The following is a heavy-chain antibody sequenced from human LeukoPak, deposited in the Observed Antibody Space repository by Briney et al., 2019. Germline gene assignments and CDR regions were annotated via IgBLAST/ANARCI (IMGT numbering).Heavy chain of an antibody. CDR2: IKQDGSEK. D-gene: IGHD3-22*01. Sequence: PGGSLRLSCAASGFIFSSYWMSWVRQAPGKGLEWVANIKQDGSEKYYVDSVKGRFTISRDNAKNSLYLEMNSLRAEDTAVYYCARDIGDSSGYYGSYFDYWGQGPLVTVSS. V-gene: IGHV3-7*01. CDR1: GFIFSSYW. CDR3: ARDIGDSSGYYGSYFDY. J-gene: IGHJ4*02.